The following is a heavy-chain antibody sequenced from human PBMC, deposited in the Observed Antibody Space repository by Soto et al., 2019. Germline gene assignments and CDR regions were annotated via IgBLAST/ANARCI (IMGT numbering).Heavy chain of an antibody. Sequence: GGSLRLSCVVSGFTFSNYGMHWVRQPPGKGLEWVALISDDGDKRYYADSVRGRLIISRDNSKDTLYLQMNSLGPDDTAVYFCAKARVRIVGANSFDYWGQGTPVTVSS. V-gene: IGHV3-30*18. D-gene: IGHD1-26*01. J-gene: IGHJ4*02. CDR2: ISDDGDKR. CDR3: AKARVRIVGANSFDY. CDR1: GFTFSNYG.